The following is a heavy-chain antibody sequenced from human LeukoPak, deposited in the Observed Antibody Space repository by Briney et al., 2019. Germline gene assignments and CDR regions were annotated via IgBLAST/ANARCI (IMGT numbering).Heavy chain of an antibody. Sequence: SETLSLTCAVYGGSFSGYYWSWIRQPPGKGLEWIGEINHSGSTNYNPSLKSRVTISVDTSKNQFSLKLSSVTAADTAVYYCASLIAARLNGAFDIWGQGTMVTVSS. V-gene: IGHV4-34*01. CDR3: ASLIAARLNGAFDI. CDR1: GGSFSGYY. CDR2: INHSGST. D-gene: IGHD6-6*01. J-gene: IGHJ3*02.